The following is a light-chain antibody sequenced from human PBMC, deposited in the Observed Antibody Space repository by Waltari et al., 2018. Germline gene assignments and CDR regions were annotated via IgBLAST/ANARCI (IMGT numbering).Light chain of an antibody. CDR1: QGIRSA. CDR3: QQYINYPFT. CDR2: DAS. V-gene: IGKV1D-13*01. J-gene: IGKJ3*01. Sequence: AIQLTHSPSSLSASLGDKVPITCRASQGIRSALAWYQQRPGKPPQFLIYDASTLHSGVPSRFSGSGSGTDFSLTINSLQPEDFATYYCQQYINYPFTFGPGTKVDIK.